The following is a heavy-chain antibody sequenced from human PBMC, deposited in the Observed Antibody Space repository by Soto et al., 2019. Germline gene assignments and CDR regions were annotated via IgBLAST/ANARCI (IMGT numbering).Heavy chain of an antibody. CDR3: ARRYCRGTSCSYSTFDP. CDR1: GFTFSDYY. D-gene: IGHD2-2*01. Sequence: QEPLVESGGGLVKPGGSLRLSCAASGFTFSDYYMSWIRQAPGKGLEWVSYISPSSSFTSYADSVKGRFTISRDNAKDSLYLQMNSLRAEDTAVYYCARRYCRGTSCSYSTFDPWGQGTLVTVSS. CDR2: ISPSSSFT. V-gene: IGHV3-11*05. J-gene: IGHJ5*02.